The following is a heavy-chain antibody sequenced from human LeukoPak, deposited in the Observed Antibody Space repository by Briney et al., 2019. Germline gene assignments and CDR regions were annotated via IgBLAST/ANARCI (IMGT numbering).Heavy chain of an antibody. D-gene: IGHD3-10*02. CDR3: AKGMFGPAGAFDI. CDR1: GFTFSRYW. J-gene: IGHJ3*02. V-gene: IGHV3-23*01. Sequence: PGGSLRLSCAASGFTFSRYWMHWVRQAPGKGLEWVSAISGSGGSTYYADSVKGRFTIFRDDSKNTLYLQMNSLRAEDTAVYHCAKGMFGPAGAFDIWGQGTMVTVSS. CDR2: ISGSGGST.